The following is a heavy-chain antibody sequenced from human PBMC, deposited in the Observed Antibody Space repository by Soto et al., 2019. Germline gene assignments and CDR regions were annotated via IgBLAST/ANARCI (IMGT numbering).Heavy chain of an antibody. V-gene: IGHV1-18*01. CDR1: GYTFTSYG. D-gene: IGHD3-22*01. J-gene: IGHJ4*02. Sequence: ASVKVSCKASGYTFTSYGISWVRQAPGQGLEWMGWISAYNGNTNYAQKLQGRVTMTTDTSTSTAYMELRSLRSDDTAVYYCARDSLKYYYDNSGWLFDYCGQGTQVTVSS. CDR3: ARDSLKYYYDNSGWLFDY. CDR2: ISAYNGNT.